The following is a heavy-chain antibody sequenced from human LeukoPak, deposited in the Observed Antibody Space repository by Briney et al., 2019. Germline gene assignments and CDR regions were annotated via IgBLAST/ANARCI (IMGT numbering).Heavy chain of an antibody. J-gene: IGHJ6*03. V-gene: IGHV1-46*01. CDR1: GYTFTSYY. Sequence: ASVKVSCKASGYTFTSYYMHWVRQAPGQGLEWLGIINPSGGSTSYAQKFQGRVTMTRDTSTSTVYMELSSLRSEDTAVYYCASYSSSSLRYYYMDVWGKGTTVTASS. CDR2: INPSGGST. D-gene: IGHD6-6*01. CDR3: ASYSSSSLRYYYMDV.